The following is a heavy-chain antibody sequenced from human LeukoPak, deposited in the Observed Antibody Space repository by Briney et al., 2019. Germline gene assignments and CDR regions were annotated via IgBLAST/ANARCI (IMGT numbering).Heavy chain of an antibody. J-gene: IGHJ4*02. CDR1: GVSISSYY. Sequence: SETLSLTCTVSGVSISSYYWSWIRQPPGKGLEWIGYIHYSGSTNYNSSLKSRVTMSVDTSKNQFSLKLSSATAADTAVYYCARGYCSGGTCYRTFFDYWGQGTLVTVSS. CDR2: IHYSGST. D-gene: IGHD2-15*01. CDR3: ARGYCSGGTCYRTFFDY. V-gene: IGHV4-59*01.